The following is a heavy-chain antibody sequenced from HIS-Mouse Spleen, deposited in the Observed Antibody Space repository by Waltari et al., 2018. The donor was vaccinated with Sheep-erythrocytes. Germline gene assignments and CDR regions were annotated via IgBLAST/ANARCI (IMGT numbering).Heavy chain of an antibody. V-gene: IGHV3-21*01. J-gene: IGHJ3*02. D-gene: IGHD6-6*01. Sequence: EVQLVESGGGLVKPGGSLRLSCAASGFTFSSYGMNWVRQAPGKGVGWVSSISGRSTYINYADSVKGRFTISRNNAKNALYLQMNSLRAEDTAVYYCARDSTSDAFDIWGQGTMVTVSS. CDR3: ARDSTSDAFDI. CDR1: GFTFSSYG. CDR2: ISGRSTYI.